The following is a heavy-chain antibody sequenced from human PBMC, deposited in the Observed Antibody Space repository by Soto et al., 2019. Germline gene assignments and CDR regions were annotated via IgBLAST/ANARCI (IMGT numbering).Heavy chain of an antibody. Sequence: GGSLRLSCAASGFTFTRYSMNWVRQSPGKGLEWVSSISSTTNYIYYGDSMKGRFTISRDNAKNSLYLEMNSLRAEDTAVYYCARESEDLTSNFDYWGQGTLVTVSS. CDR1: GFTFTRYS. J-gene: IGHJ4*02. V-gene: IGHV3-21*06. CDR2: ISSTTNYI. CDR3: ARESEDLTSNFDY.